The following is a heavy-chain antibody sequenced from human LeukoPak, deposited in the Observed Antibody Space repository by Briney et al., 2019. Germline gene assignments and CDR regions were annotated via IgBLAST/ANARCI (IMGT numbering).Heavy chain of an antibody. CDR3: AKDMAGDILTGSGAFDI. CDR1: GFTFDDYA. D-gene: IGHD3-9*01. Sequence: GGSLRLSCAASGFTFDDYAMHWVRQAPGKGLEWVSLISGDGGSTYYADSVKGRFTISRDNSKNSLYLQMNSLRAEDTALYYCAKDMAGDILTGSGAFDIWGQGTMVTVSS. CDR2: ISGDGGST. J-gene: IGHJ3*02. V-gene: IGHV3-43*02.